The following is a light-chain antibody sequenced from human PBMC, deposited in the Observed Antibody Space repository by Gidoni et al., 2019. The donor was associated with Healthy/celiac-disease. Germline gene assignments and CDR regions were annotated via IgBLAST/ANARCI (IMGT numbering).Light chain of an antibody. CDR2: AAS. V-gene: IGKV1-39*01. Sequence: DIQMTKSPSSLSASVGDRVTLTCRASQSISSYLYWYQQKPGKAPKLLIYAASSLKSGVPSRFSGSGSGTDFTLTISSLQPEDFATYYCQQSYSTLWTFXQXTKVEIK. J-gene: IGKJ1*01. CDR3: QQSYSTLWT. CDR1: QSISSY.